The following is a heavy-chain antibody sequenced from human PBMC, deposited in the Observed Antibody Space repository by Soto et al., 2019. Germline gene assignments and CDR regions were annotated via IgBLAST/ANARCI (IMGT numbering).Heavy chain of an antibody. Sequence: QAQLVQSGAEVKKPGASVKVSCKASGYNFTRFGISWVRQAPGQGLEWMGWISAYNGNTNYAQKLQGRVTMTTDTSTNTGYMDLGSLRSDDTAVYYCARHYIVGTTMLYGMDVWGQGTTVTVSS. J-gene: IGHJ6*02. V-gene: IGHV1-18*01. CDR2: ISAYNGNT. CDR3: ARHYIVGTTMLYGMDV. D-gene: IGHD1-26*01. CDR1: GYNFTRFG.